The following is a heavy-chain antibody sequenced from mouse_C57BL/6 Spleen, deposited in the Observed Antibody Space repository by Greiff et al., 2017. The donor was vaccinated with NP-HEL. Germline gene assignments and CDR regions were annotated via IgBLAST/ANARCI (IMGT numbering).Heavy chain of an antibody. Sequence: VQLQQPGAELVKPGASVKLSCKASGYTFTSYWMQWVKQRPGQGLEWIGEIDPSDSYTNYNQKFKGKATLTVDTSSSTAYMQLSSLTSEDSAVYYCARGSNGFAYWGQGTLVTVSA. D-gene: IGHD2-5*01. J-gene: IGHJ3*01. CDR3: ARGSNGFAY. CDR1: GYTFTSYW. CDR2: IDPSDSYT. V-gene: IGHV1-50*01.